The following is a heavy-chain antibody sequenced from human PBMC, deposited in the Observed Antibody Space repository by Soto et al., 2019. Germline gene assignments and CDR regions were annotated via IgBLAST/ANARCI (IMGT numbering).Heavy chain of an antibody. J-gene: IGHJ4*02. CDR2: LSDSST. CDR1: GFTFSDYA. CDR3: AKDGVRLGQHDYSDY. D-gene: IGHD3-16*01. Sequence: EVHLLESGGALVQPGGSLRLSCAASGFTFSDYAMSWVRQAPGKGLEWVSSLSDSSTYYADSVKGRFSIFRDASENTLYLEMHSLRAEDTGVYYCAKDGVRLGQHDYSDYRGQGNLVTVSS. V-gene: IGHV3-23*01.